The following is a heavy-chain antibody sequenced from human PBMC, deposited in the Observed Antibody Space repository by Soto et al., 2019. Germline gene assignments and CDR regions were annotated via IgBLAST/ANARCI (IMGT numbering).Heavy chain of an antibody. CDR2: ITSNGDRT. V-gene: IGHV3-64*02. J-gene: IGHJ4*02. D-gene: IGHD3-22*01. CDR3: ARVFHDSGGYYYDY. Sequence: GGSLRLSCAASGFTFSTYGMHWVRQAPGKGLEYVSAITSNGDRTYYADSVKGRFTISRDNSKNTLYLQMGSLRAEDIAVYYCARVFHDSGGYYYDYWGQGTLVTVSS. CDR1: GFTFSTYG.